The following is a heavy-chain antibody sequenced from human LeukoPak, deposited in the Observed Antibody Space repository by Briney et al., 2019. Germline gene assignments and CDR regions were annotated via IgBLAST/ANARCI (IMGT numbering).Heavy chain of an antibody. CDR2: IYYTGSA. J-gene: IGHJ5*02. CDR1: GGSISSYY. Sequence: SETLSLTCTVSGGSISSYYWTWIRQPPEKRLEWIGYIYYTGSAYYNPSLKSRVTISVDTSNNQFSLKLSSVTVADTAVYFCARVPPYSSGRGGFDPWGQGTLVTVSS. CDR3: ARVPPYSSGRGGFDP. D-gene: IGHD6-19*01. V-gene: IGHV4-59*01.